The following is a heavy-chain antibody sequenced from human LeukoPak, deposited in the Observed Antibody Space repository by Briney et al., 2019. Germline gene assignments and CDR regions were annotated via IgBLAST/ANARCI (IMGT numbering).Heavy chain of an antibody. CDR3: VRGDWYFES. CDR1: GXNFSDSR. D-gene: IGHD2-21*02. V-gene: IGHV3-7*04. Sequence: GGSLRLSWAASGXNFSDSRLTWVRQAPGTGLEWVANVNKEGTEKHFLDSVEGRFTISRDNAKKSLYLQMRSLRPEDTAVYFCVRGDWYFESWGQGTLVTVSS. CDR2: VNKEGTEK. J-gene: IGHJ4*02.